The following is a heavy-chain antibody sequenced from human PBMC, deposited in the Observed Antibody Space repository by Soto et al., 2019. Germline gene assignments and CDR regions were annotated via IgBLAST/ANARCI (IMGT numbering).Heavy chain of an antibody. CDR1: GGSISRYC. Sequence: SETLSLTCTVSGGSISRYCWSWIRQPPGKGLEWIGYIYYSGSTNYNPSLKSRVSMSVDKSKNQFSLHLSSVTAADTAVYYCGRRHFGERFDYWGQAALVPVSS. V-gene: IGHV4-59*03. D-gene: IGHD3-10*01. CDR3: GRRHFGERFDY. J-gene: IGHJ4*02. CDR2: IYYSGST.